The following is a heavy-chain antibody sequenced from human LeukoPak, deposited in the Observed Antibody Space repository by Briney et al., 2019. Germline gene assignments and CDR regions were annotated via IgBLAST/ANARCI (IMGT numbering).Heavy chain of an antibody. Sequence: ASVKVSCKASGGTFSSYAISWVRQAPGQGLEWMGGIIPIFGTANYAQKFQGRVTITAVESTSTAYMELSSLRSEGTAVYYCARPSITMVRLYGMDVWGQGTTVTVSS. CDR2: IIPIFGTA. J-gene: IGHJ6*02. D-gene: IGHD3-10*01. CDR3: ARPSITMVRLYGMDV. V-gene: IGHV1-69*13. CDR1: GGTFSSYA.